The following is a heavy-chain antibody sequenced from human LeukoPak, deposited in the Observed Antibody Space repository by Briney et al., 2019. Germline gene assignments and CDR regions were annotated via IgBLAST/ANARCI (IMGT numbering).Heavy chain of an antibody. V-gene: IGHV3-23*01. CDR1: GFTLCSYA. J-gene: IGHJ4*02. D-gene: IGHD3-22*01. CDR3: AKVERYYDSSGSIDY. CDR2: ISGSGGST. Sequence: GGALRLSCAAPGFTLCSYAMRWGRPAPGEGVGWGSAISGSGGSTYYADSVKGRFTISGDNSKNTLYLQMNSLRAEETAVYYCAKVERYYDSSGSIDYWGQGTLVTVSS.